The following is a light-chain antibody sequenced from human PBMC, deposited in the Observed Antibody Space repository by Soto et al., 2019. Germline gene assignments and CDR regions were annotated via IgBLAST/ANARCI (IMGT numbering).Light chain of an antibody. Sequence: EIVMTQSPATLSVSPGERATLSCRASQSVSSNLAWYQQKPGQAPRLLIYGASTRATGIPARFSGSGSGTEFTLTISSLQSEDVAVYYCQQYNNWPPNFGGGTKVEIK. V-gene: IGKV3D-15*01. J-gene: IGKJ4*01. CDR3: QQYNNWPPN. CDR2: GAS. CDR1: QSVSSN.